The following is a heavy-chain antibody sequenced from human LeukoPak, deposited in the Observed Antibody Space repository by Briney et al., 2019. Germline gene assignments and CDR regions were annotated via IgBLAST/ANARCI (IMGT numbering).Heavy chain of an antibody. Sequence: ASVKVSCKASGYTFSNFDINWVRQAPGQGLEWMGWISPKSGVTNYAQKFQGRVTVTRDTSISTVYMELTRLRSDDTAVYYCARDRDPSSPYDAFDIWGQGTVVTVSS. CDR1: GYTFSNFD. D-gene: IGHD3-10*01. CDR2: ISPKSGVT. CDR3: ARDRDPSSPYDAFDI. V-gene: IGHV1-2*02. J-gene: IGHJ3*02.